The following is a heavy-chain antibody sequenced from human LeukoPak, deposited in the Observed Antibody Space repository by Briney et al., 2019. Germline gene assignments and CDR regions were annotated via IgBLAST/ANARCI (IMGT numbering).Heavy chain of an antibody. Sequence: GGSGRLSCAASGFTFSSYAMHWIRQAPGKGLEWVAVISYDGSNKYYADSVKGRFTISRDNSKNTLYLQMNSLRAEDTAVYYCARDYYDSSGYKGVYYYMDVWGKGTTVTVSS. D-gene: IGHD3-22*01. V-gene: IGHV3-30*04. CDR3: ARDYYDSSGYKGVYYYMDV. CDR2: ISYDGSNK. J-gene: IGHJ6*03. CDR1: GFTFSSYA.